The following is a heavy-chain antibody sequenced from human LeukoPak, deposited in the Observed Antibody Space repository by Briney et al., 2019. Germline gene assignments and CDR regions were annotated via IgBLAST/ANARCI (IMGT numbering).Heavy chain of an antibody. V-gene: IGHV4-39*01. J-gene: IGHJ4*02. CDR3: ARHYDISRYYYSFDY. CDR2: VYYGGST. CDR1: GASISSGGYY. D-gene: IGHD3-22*01. Sequence: SQTLSLTCTVSGASISSGGYYWGWIRQPPGKGLEWIGSVYYGGSTYYNPSLKRGVTISADASKNQFSLKLTSVTAADTAVYFCARHYDISRYYYSFDYWGQGTLVTVSS.